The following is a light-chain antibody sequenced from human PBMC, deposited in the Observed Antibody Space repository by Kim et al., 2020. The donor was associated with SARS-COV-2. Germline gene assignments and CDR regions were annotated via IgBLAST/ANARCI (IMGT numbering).Light chain of an antibody. CDR1: RSVLYSSNNENY. CDR2: RAS. CDR3: QQYYSTPRT. V-gene: IGKV4-1*01. J-gene: IGKJ1*01. Sequence: ATINCKSSRSVLYSSNNENYLAWYQQKPGQPPKLLIYRASTRESGVPDRFSGSGSGTDFTLTITSLQAEDVAVYYCQQYYSTPRTFGQGTKVDIK.